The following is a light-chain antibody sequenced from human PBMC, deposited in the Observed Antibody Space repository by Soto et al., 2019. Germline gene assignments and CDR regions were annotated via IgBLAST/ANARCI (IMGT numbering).Light chain of an antibody. Sequence: QSALTQPPSASGTPGQSVTIPCTGTSSDVGDYNYVSWYQQHPGKAPKLVIYEVSRRPSGVPDRFSGSKSGNTASLTVSGLQAEDEVDYYCSSNAGSNNLVFGGGTKLTVL. J-gene: IGLJ2*01. V-gene: IGLV2-8*01. CDR1: SSDVGDYNY. CDR2: EVS. CDR3: SSNAGSNNLV.